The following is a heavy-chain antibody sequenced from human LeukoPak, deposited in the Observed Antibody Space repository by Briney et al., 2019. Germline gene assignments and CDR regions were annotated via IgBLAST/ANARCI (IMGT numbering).Heavy chain of an antibody. CDR3: ARDRRYYFDY. J-gene: IGHJ4*02. CDR1: GFTFSSYV. CDR2: ISSSSSYI. Sequence: GGSLRLSCAASGFTFSSYVMSWVRQAPGKGLEWVSSISSSSSYIYYADSVKGRFTISRDNAKNSLYLQMNSLRAEDTAVYYCARDRRYYFDYWGQGTLVTVSS. V-gene: IGHV3-21*01.